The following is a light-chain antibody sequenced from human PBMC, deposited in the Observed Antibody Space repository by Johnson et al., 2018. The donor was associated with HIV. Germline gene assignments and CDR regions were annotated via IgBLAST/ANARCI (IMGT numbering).Light chain of an antibody. CDR2: DNN. V-gene: IGLV1-51*01. CDR1: SSNIGNNY. J-gene: IGLJ1*01. CDR3: GTWDSSLSAMG. Sequence: QSVLTQPPSVSAAPGQKVTISCSGSSSNIGNNYVSWYQQLPGTAPKLLIYDNNKRPSGIPDRFSGSKSGTSATLGITGLQTGDEADYYCGTWDSSLSAMGLGHGTKVTDL.